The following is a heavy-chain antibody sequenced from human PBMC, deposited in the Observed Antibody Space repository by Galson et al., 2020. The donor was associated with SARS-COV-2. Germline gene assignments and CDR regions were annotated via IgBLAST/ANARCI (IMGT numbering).Heavy chain of an antibody. Sequence: TGGSLRLSCAASGFTFSNYGMHWVRQAPGKGLEWVAVIWYDGSNKYYADSVKGRFTISRDNSKNTLYLQMNSLRAEDTAVYYCARAEMHYDYVWGSYRYYAFDIWGQGTMVTVSS. J-gene: IGHJ3*02. CDR2: IWYDGSNK. CDR3: ARAEMHYDYVWGSYRYYAFDI. V-gene: IGHV3-33*01. CDR1: GFTFSNYG. D-gene: IGHD3-16*02.